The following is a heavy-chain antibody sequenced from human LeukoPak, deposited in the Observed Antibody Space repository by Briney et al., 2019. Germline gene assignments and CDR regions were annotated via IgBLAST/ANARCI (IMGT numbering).Heavy chain of an antibody. V-gene: IGHV3-30*04. J-gene: IGHJ4*02. CDR2: ISYDGSNK. D-gene: IGHD3-10*01. CDR3: ARTPANYYGSGSYYNGFDY. CDR1: AFTFSSYA. Sequence: PGRSLRLSCAAAAFTFSSYAMHWVRQAPGKGLGWVAVISYDGSNKYYADSVKGRFTISRDNSKTTLYLQMNSLRAEDTAVYYCARTPANYYGSGSYYNGFDYWGQGTLVTISS.